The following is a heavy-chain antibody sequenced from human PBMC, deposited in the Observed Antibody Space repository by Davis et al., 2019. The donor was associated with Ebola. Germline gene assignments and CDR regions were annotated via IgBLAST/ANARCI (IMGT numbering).Heavy chain of an antibody. D-gene: IGHD3-3*01. CDR1: GGTFSSYA. J-gene: IGHJ4*02. V-gene: IGHV1-46*01. Sequence: ASVKVSCKASGGTFSSYAISWVRQAPGQGLEWMGIINPSGGSTSYAQKFQGRVTMTRDTSTSTVYMELSSLRSEDTAVYYCATARHDFWLAGWGQGTLVTVSS. CDR3: ATARHDFWLAG. CDR2: INPSGGST.